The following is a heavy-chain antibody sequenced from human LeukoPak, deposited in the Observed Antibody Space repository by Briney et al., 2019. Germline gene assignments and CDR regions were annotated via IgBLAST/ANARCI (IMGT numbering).Heavy chain of an antibody. CDR1: GYTFISYG. CDR2: ISVYSGNT. CDR3: ARDRGGGGSFSG. Sequence: EASVKVSCKASGYTFISYGISWVRQAPGQGLEWMGWISVYSGNTNYAQKFQGRVTMTRDTSISTAYMELSRLRSDDTAVYYCARDRGGGGSFSGWGQGTLVTVSS. V-gene: IGHV1-18*01. D-gene: IGHD2-15*01. J-gene: IGHJ4*02.